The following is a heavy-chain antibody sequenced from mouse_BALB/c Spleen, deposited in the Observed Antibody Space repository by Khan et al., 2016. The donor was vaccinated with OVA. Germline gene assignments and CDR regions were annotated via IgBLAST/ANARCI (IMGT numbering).Heavy chain of an antibody. CDR1: GFTFSSYA. D-gene: IGHD1-1*01. J-gene: IGHJ1*01. CDR3: ARGHFYASRDDYWYCDV. Sequence: EVELVESGGGLVKPGGSLKLSCAASGFTFSSYAMSWVRQSPEKRLEWVASINSGGSFYYSDSVRSRFTISSVDARTILYLQMSSLKTADTAVYYCARGHFYASRDDYWYCDVWGAGTTVTVSS. V-gene: IGHV5-6-5*01. CDR2: INSGGSF.